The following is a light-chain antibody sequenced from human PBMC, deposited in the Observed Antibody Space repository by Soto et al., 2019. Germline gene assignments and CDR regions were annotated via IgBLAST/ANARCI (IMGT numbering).Light chain of an antibody. Sequence: DIQMTQSPSTLSVSVGDRVTITCRASQSISSWLAWYQQKPGKAPKLLIYKASSLESGVPSRFSGSGSGTEVTLTISSLQPDDFATYYCQQYNSYWTFGQGTKVEIK. CDR3: QQYNSYWT. V-gene: IGKV1-5*03. CDR2: KAS. J-gene: IGKJ1*01. CDR1: QSISSW.